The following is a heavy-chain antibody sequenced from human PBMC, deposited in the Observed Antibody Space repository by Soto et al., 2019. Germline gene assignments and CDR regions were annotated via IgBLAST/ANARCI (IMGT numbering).Heavy chain of an antibody. V-gene: IGHV1-69*13. CDR2: IIPIFGTA. D-gene: IGHD3-22*01. CDR1: GGTFSSYA. Sequence: SVKVSCKASGGTFSSYAISWVRQAPGQGLEWMGGIIPIFGTANYAQKFQGRVTITADESTSTAYMELSSLRSEDTAVYYCARDGPGYYDDAFDIWGQGTMVTVSS. J-gene: IGHJ3*02. CDR3: ARDGPGYYDDAFDI.